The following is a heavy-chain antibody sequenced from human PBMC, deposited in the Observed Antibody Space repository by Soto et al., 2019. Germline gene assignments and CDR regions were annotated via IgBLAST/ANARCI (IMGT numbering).Heavy chain of an antibody. J-gene: IGHJ6*02. CDR3: ARFVMTTVPASYYYGMDV. CDR2: IIPFIGTS. D-gene: IGHD4-4*01. CDR1: GGTFSSYG. V-gene: IGHV1-69*11. Sequence: GASVKVSCKASGGTFSSYGLSWVRQAPGQGLEWMGMIIPFIGTSKYAQKFQGRVTISADESTSTGYMELTSLRSEDTALYYCARFVMTTVPASYYYGMDVWGQGTTVTVS.